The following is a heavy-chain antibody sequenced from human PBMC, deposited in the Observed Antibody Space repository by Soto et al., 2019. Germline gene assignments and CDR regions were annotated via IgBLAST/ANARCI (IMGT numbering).Heavy chain of an antibody. CDR1: VDSITTYY. CDR3: ARYSNNWFQTEGMDV. V-gene: IGHV4-4*07. D-gene: IGHD6-13*01. J-gene: IGHJ6*02. CDR2: IDASGNT. Sequence: SETLSLTCTVSVDSITTYYWSWIRQPAGKGLEWIGRIDASGNTNYNPSLNSRVTMSIDTSKKQFSLKLTSVTAADTAIYYCARYSNNWFQTEGMDVWGQGTTVTVSS.